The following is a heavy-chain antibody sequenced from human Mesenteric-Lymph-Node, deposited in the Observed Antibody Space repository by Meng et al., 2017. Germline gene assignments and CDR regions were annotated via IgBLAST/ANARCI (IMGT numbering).Heavy chain of an antibody. V-gene: IGHV7-4-1*04. J-gene: IGHJ5*02. CDR2: INTNTGNP. Sequence: QVQLVQSGAEVKKAGASVKVSCKASGYTLTTYAMNWVRQAPGQGLEWMGWINTNTGNPTYAQGFTGRFVFSLDTSVNMAYLQITSLKAEDTAVYYCVRGDWFDPWGQGTLVTVSS. CDR1: GYTLTTYA. CDR3: VRGDWFDP.